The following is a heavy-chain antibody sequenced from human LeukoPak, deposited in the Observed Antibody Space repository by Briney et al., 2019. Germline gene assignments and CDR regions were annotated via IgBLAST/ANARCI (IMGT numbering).Heavy chain of an antibody. Sequence: SETLSLTCTVSGGSISGGGYYWSWIRQPPGKGLEWIGYIYYSGSTKYNLSLKSRVTISVDTSKNQLSLKLSSVTAADTAVYYCARGEYGLFDYWGQGTVITVSS. CDR3: ARGEYGLFDY. D-gene: IGHD2/OR15-2a*01. V-gene: IGHV4-61*08. CDR2: IYYSGST. CDR1: GGSISGGGYY. J-gene: IGHJ4*02.